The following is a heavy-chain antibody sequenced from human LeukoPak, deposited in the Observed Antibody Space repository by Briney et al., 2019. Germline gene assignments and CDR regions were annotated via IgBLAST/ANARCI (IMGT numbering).Heavy chain of an antibody. J-gene: IGHJ4*02. Sequence: GGSQRLSCAPSGLTFSIHWMSWARQAPGEWLEWVANIKQDGREKYYVDSVKGRFTISRDNAKNSLYLPMNSLRAEDTAVYYCARDQTYSSGWVIRERSFDYWGERTLVTVSS. D-gene: IGHD6-19*01. CDR2: IKQDGREK. CDR1: GLTFSIHW. V-gene: IGHV3-7*01. CDR3: ARDQTYSSGWVIRERSFDY.